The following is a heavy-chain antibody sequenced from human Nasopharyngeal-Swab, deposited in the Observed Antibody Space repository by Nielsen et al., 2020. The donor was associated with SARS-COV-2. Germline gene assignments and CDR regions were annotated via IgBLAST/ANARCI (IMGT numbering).Heavy chain of an antibody. CDR2: VSGDVAHTT. CDR1: GLTFTANA. J-gene: IGHJ4*02. CDR3: ARDGRIGYGVYLDY. V-gene: IGHV3-23*01. D-gene: IGHD5-12*01. Sequence: GGSLRLSCAASGLTFTANALIWVRQAAGKGLEWVSAVSGDVAHTTYYADSVKGRFTISRDNSKNTLYLQMNGLRTEDAAIYYCARDGRIGYGVYLDYWGQGTPVTVSS.